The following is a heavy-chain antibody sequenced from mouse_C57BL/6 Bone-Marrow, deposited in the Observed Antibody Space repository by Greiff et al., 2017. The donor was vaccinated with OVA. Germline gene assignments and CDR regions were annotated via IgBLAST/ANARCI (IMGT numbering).Heavy chain of an antibody. CDR3: ARWGWLRRYCYAMDY. V-gene: IGHV1-53*01. D-gene: IGHD2-2*01. J-gene: IGHJ4*01. CDR2: INPSNGGT. CDR1: GYTFTSYW. Sequence: QVQLQQPGTELVKPGASVKLSCKASGYTFTSYWMHWVKQRPGQGLEWIGNINPSNGGTNYNEKFKSKATLTVDTSSRTAYMQLSSLTSEDSEVYDCARWGWLRRYCYAMDYWGQGTSVTVSS.